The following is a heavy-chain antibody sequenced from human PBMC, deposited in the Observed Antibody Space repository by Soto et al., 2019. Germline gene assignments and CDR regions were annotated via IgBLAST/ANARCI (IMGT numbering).Heavy chain of an antibody. V-gene: IGHV1-8*01. CDR2: MNPNNGNT. CDR1: GYTFTSYD. D-gene: IGHD2-21*02. Sequence: ASVKVSCKASGYTFTSYDINWVRQAAGQGPEWMGWMNPNNGNTGYAQKFQGRVTMTRNTSLSTAHMELTSLRSEDTAVYYCAVPVTPMAFDCWGQGTLVTVSS. J-gene: IGHJ4*02. CDR3: AVPVTPMAFDC.